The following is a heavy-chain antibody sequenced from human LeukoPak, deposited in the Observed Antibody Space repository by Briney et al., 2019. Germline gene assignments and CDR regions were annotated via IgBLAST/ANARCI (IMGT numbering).Heavy chain of an antibody. V-gene: IGHV3-21*01. Sequence: PGGSLRLSCAASGFTFSSYSMNWVRQAPGKGLEWVSSISSSSSIHYADSVKGRFTISRDNAKNSLYLQMNSLRAEDTAVYYCARDRGYYYMDVWGKGTTVTVSS. CDR3: ARDRGYYYMDV. CDR2: ISSSSSI. CDR1: GFTFSSYS. J-gene: IGHJ6*03.